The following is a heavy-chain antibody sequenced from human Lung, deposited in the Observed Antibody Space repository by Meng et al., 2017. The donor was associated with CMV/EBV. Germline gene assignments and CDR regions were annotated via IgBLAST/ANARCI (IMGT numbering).Heavy chain of an antibody. D-gene: IGHD3-16*02. J-gene: IGHJ4*02. CDR3: AKGGDNYVWGTYQDVDS. CDR1: FAFSSYA. Sequence: FAFSSYAMTWVRQAPGKGLDWVSSISHSGSTTYYADPVKGRFIISRDNSKNTLHLQMSSLRAEDTAVYYCAKGGDNYVWGTYQDVDSWGQGTLVTVSS. V-gene: IGHV3-23*01. CDR2: ISHSGSTT.